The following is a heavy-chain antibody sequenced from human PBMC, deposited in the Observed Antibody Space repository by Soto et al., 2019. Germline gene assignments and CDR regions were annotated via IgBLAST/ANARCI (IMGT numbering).Heavy chain of an antibody. J-gene: IGHJ4*02. Sequence: GGSLRLSCAASGFTFSTYWMSWVRQAPGKGLEWVANIKQDGSEKYYVDSVKGRFTISRDNAKNSLYLQMNSLRAEDTAVYYCARDKELYCRSISRYSPGDYWGQGTLVTVSS. CDR3: ARDKELYCRSISRYSPGDY. CDR1: GFTFSTYW. V-gene: IGHV3-7*04. CDR2: IKQDGSEK. D-gene: IGHD2-2*01.